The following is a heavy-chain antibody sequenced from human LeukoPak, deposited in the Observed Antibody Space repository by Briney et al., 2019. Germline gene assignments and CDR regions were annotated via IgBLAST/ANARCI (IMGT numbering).Heavy chain of an antibody. CDR3: ARGGPEWPLDY. V-gene: IGHV3-33*01. J-gene: IGHJ4*02. Sequence: GRSLRLSCAAPGFSFSTYGMLWVRQAPGKGLEWVAVIWYDVSNKYYADSVKGRFTISRDNSKNTLYLQMNSLRVEDTAVYYCARGGPEWPLDYWGQGTLVTVST. D-gene: IGHD3-3*01. CDR1: GFSFSTYG. CDR2: IWYDVSNK.